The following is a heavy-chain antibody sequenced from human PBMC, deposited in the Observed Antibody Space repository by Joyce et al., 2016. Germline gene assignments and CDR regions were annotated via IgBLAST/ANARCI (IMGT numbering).Heavy chain of an antibody. CDR2: IYYTGNT. CDR1: GGSIRSYF. D-gene: IGHD2-15*01. J-gene: IGHJ4*02. CDR3: ARLKDTSYSLDY. V-gene: IGHV4-59*01. Sequence: QIQLQESGPGLVKPSETLSLTCTVSGGSIRSYFWSWIRQPPGKGLEYLGCIYYTGNTNYNPSLKSRVTISIDTSKNQFSLRLSAVTAADTAVYYCARLKDTSYSLDYWGQGTLVTASS.